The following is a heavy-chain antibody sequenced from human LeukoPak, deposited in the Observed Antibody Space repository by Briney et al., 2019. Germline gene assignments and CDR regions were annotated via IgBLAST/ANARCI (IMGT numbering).Heavy chain of an antibody. D-gene: IGHD3-22*01. Sequence: GGSLRLSGAASGFPFSSYAMSWVRQAQGKGLGGVPAISGSGGSTYYADSVKGRFTISRDNSKNTLYLQMNSLRAEDTAVYYCAKSPGYYYDSSGYYFYYWGQGTLVTVSS. CDR2: ISGSGGST. J-gene: IGHJ4*02. CDR3: AKSPGYYYDSSGYYFYY. CDR1: GFPFSSYA. V-gene: IGHV3-23*01.